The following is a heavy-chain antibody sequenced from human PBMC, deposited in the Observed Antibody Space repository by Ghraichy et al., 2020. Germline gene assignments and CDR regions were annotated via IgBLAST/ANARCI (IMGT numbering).Heavy chain of an antibody. J-gene: IGHJ4*02. D-gene: IGHD6-6*01. V-gene: IGHV4-39*02. Sequence: ESLNISCTVSGGSISSSSYYWGWIRQPPGKGLEWIGSIYYSGSTYYNPSLKSRVTISVDTSKNQFSLKLSSVTAADTAVYYCAREDEYSRNFDYWGQGTLVTVSS. CDR1: GGSISSSSYY. CDR3: AREDEYSRNFDY. CDR2: IYYSGST.